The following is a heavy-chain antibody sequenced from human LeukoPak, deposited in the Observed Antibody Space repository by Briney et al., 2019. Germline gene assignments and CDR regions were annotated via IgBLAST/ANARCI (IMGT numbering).Heavy chain of an antibody. V-gene: IGHV4-39*01. CDR3: AKSGGYGLIDY. J-gene: IGHJ4*01. CDR1: GVSISSSSYY. CDR2: IYSSGST. Sequence: PSETLSLTCNVSGVSISSSSYYWGWIRQPPGKGLEWIGSIYSSGSTYYNSSLKSRVTISIDTSKNQVSLKMSSVTAADTAVYHCAKSGGYGLIDYWGQGTLVTVSS. D-gene: IGHD6-25*01.